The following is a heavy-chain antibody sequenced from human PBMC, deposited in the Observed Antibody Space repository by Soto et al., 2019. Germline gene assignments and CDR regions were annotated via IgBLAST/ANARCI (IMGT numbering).Heavy chain of an antibody. J-gene: IGHJ4*02. D-gene: IGHD3-9*01. CDR1: GFTFSSYA. CDR3: ASGYFDWLLYPSGIDY. CDR2: ISYDGSNK. V-gene: IGHV3-30-3*01. Sequence: SLRLSCAASGFTFSSYAMHWVRQAPGKGLEWVAVISYDGSNKYYADSVKGRFTISRDNSKNTLYLQMNSLRAEDTAVYYCASGYFDWLLYPSGIDYWGQGTLVTVSS.